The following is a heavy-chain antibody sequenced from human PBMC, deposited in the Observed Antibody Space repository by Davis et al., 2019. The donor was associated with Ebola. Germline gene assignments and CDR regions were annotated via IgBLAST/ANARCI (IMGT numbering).Heavy chain of an antibody. V-gene: IGHV1-46*03. D-gene: IGHD5-12*01. CDR3: TTPGGQDSGYDVFDI. CDR2: INPTDGRT. J-gene: IGHJ3*02. CDR1: VYTFTNYY. Sequence: SVTVSCKASVYTFTNYYMHWLRQAPGHALKCIGRINPTDGRTVYAQKFQGRVTVTRDTSTTTVYMDLSSLRSEDTALYYCTTPGGQDSGYDVFDIWGQGTMVTVSS.